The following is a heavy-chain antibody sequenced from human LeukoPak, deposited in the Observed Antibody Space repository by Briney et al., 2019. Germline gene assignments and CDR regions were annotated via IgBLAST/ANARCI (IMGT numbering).Heavy chain of an antibody. V-gene: IGHV4-59*01. Sequence: PSETLSLTCTVYGGSISSYYWSWVRQPPGKGLEWVGYIYYSGSTNYNASLKSRVTISVDTSKNQFSLKLSSATAADTAVYYCARAKVHGDGDSLNWFDPWGQGTLVTVSS. CDR2: IYYSGST. J-gene: IGHJ5*02. D-gene: IGHD4-17*01. CDR1: GGSISSYY. CDR3: ARAKVHGDGDSLNWFDP.